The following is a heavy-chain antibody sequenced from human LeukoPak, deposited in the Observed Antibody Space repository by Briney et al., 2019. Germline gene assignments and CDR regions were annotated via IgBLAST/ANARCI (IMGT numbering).Heavy chain of an antibody. Sequence: SETLSLTCAVSGGSFSGYYGSWIRQPPGKGLEWIGEINHSGSTNYNPSLKSRVTISVDTSKNQFSLKLSSVTAADTAVYYCARVYCSSTSCYTPTFDYWGQGTLVTVSS. CDR2: INHSGST. D-gene: IGHD2-2*02. CDR1: GGSFSGYY. J-gene: IGHJ4*02. V-gene: IGHV4-34*01. CDR3: ARVYCSSTSCYTPTFDY.